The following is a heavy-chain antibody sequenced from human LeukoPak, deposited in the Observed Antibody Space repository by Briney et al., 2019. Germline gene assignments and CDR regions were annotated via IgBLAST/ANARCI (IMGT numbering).Heavy chain of an antibody. CDR2: LYYSGSV. Sequence: PETLSLTRMVPGGSISSYYWCWSREPLRKGVESRGHLYYSGSVNYNPSLKSRVTISVDTSKNQFSLKLSSVTAADTAVYYCARGRGDYDILTGWNYCYYYGMDVWGQGTTVTVSS. D-gene: IGHD3-9*01. CDR3: ARGRGDYDILTGWNYCYYYGMDV. V-gene: IGHV4-59*01. J-gene: IGHJ6*02. CDR1: GGSISSYY.